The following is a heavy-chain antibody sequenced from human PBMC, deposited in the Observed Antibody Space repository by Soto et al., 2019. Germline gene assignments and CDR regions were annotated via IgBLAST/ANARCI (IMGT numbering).Heavy chain of an antibody. D-gene: IGHD4-17*01. J-gene: IGHJ3*02. Sequence: QVQLVQSGAEVKKPGSSVKVSCKASGGTFSSYTISWVRQAPGQGLEWMGRIIPIHGIANYAQKFQGRVTITADKSTSTAYMELSSLRSEDTAVYYCARVTSHHGDHDAFDIWGQGTMVTVSS. CDR3: ARVTSHHGDHDAFDI. V-gene: IGHV1-69*02. CDR1: GGTFSSYT. CDR2: IIPIHGIA.